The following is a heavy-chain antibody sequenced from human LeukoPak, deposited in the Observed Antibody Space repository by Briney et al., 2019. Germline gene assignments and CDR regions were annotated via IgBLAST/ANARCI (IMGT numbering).Heavy chain of an antibody. V-gene: IGHV4-30-2*01. CDR1: GGSISSGGYS. D-gene: IGHD4-11*01. CDR2: IYHSGST. J-gene: IGHJ3*02. CDR3: ARAQPATVTTSGAFDI. Sequence: SETLSLTCAVSGGSISSGGYSWSWIRQPPGKGQEWIGYIYHSGSTYYNPSLKSRVTISVDRSKNQFSLKLSSVTAADTAVYYCARAQPATVTTSGAFDIWGQGTMVTVSS.